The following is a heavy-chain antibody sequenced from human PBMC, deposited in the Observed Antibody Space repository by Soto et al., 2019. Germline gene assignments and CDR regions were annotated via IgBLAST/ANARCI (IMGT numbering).Heavy chain of an antibody. D-gene: IGHD2-2*01. J-gene: IGHJ4*01. V-gene: IGHV3-23*01. Sequence: PWGSLRLSCAASGFTFISYAIIFFRHSSGKGLEWVSAIGTDGNTYYANSVKGRFTISRDNSRTTLYLQMNSLRVEDTALYYCVRKYPGTRPFDYWGQGTLVTVSS. CDR3: VRKYPGTRPFDY. CDR1: GFTFISYA. CDR2: IGTDGNT.